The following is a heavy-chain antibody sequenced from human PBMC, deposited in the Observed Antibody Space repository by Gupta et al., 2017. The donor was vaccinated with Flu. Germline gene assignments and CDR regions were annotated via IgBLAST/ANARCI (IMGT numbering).Heavy chain of an antibody. CDR1: GGSISTYY. CDR3: ARFGHCGEGNCAGFDY. V-gene: IGHV4-59*01. D-gene: IGHD2-21*01. CDR2: IHYSGSS. Sequence: QVQLQESGPGLVKPSETLSLTCTVSGGSISTYYWSWIRQPPGKGLEWITYIHYSGSSNYNPSLKSRVTISVDTSKNQFSLKLSSVSAADTAVYYCARFGHCGEGNCAGFDYWGQGTLVTVSS. J-gene: IGHJ4*02.